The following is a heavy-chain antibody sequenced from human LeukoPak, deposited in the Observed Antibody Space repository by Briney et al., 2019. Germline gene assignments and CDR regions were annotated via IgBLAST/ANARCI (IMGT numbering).Heavy chain of an antibody. CDR2: IYCSGST. J-gene: IGHJ4*02. CDR3: ARVSYYYGSGSRYYFDY. D-gene: IGHD3-10*01. Sequence: SETLSLTCTVSGGSISSYYWSWIRQPPGKGLEWIGYIYCSGSTNYNPSLKSRVTISVDTSKNQFSLKLSSVTAADTAVYYCARVSYYYGSGSRYYFDYWGQGTLVTVSS. V-gene: IGHV4-59*01. CDR1: GGSISSYY.